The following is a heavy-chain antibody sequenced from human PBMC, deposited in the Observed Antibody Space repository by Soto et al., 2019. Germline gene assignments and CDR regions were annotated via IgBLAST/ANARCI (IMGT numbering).Heavy chain of an antibody. CDR1: GFTFSTSW. D-gene: IGHD3-9*01. V-gene: IGHV3-7*03. J-gene: IGHJ4*02. Sequence: GGSLRLSCAASGFTFSTSWMSWVRQAPGKGLEWVATIKEDGSEKYYVDSVKGRFTVSRDNAKKSLYLQLNSLRAEDTAVYYCARGDYFDRRFDYWSQGTLVTVSS. CDR2: IKEDGSEK. CDR3: ARGDYFDRRFDY.